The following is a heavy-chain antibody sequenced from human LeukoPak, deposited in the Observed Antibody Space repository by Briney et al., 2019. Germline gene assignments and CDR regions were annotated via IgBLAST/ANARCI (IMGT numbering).Heavy chain of an antibody. D-gene: IGHD6-19*01. Sequence: SGPTLVNPTQTLTLTCTFSGFSLTTSGEGVGWIRQPPGKALEWLALIYWDDDKRYSPSLKSRVTITKDTSKNQVVLTMTNMDPVDTATYYCSRTRRGQIGWTNDYWGQGTLVTVSS. CDR1: GFSLTTSGEG. J-gene: IGHJ4*02. CDR3: SRTRRGQIGWTNDY. CDR2: IYWDDDK. V-gene: IGHV2-5*02.